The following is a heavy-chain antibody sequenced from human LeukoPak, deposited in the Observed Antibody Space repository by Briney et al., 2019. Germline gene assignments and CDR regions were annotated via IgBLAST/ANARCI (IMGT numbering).Heavy chain of an antibody. D-gene: IGHD1-26*01. Sequence: GGSLRLSCAASGFTFRSYAMSWVRQAPGKGLEWVSAISGNGGSTYYAGSVKGRFTISRDNSKNTLYLQMNSLRAEDTAVYYCAKDLVGATLPDYWGQGTLVTVSS. CDR3: AKDLVGATLPDY. CDR1: GFTFRSYA. CDR2: ISGNGGST. V-gene: IGHV3-23*01. J-gene: IGHJ4*02.